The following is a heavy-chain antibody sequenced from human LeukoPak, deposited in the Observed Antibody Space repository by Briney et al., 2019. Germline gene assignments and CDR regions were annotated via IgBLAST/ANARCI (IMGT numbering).Heavy chain of an antibody. Sequence: GGSLRLSCAASGFTFSSYAMHWVRQAPGKGLEWVAVISYDGSNKYYADSVKGRFTISRDNSKNTLYLQMNSLRAEDTAVYYYARGGALFGSSLDYWGQGTLVTVSS. CDR1: GFTFSSYA. J-gene: IGHJ4*02. D-gene: IGHD6-13*01. V-gene: IGHV3-30*04. CDR2: ISYDGSNK. CDR3: ARGGALFGSSLDY.